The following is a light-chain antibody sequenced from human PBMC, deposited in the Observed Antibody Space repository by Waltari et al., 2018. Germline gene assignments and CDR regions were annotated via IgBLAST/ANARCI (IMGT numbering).Light chain of an antibody. CDR2: KAS. Sequence: DIQMTQSPSTLSASVGYRVTITFRASQRISNWLAWFQQKPGKAHELLIYKASSLESGVPSRFSGSGSGTEFTLTISSLQPDDFATYYCQQYNNDLWTFGQGTKVEIK. CDR3: QQYNNDLWT. V-gene: IGKV1-5*03. J-gene: IGKJ1*01. CDR1: QRISNW.